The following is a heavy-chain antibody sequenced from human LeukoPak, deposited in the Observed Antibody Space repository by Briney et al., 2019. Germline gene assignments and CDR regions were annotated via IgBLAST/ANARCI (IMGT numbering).Heavy chain of an antibody. CDR3: VRRDITSRYVVWFDP. V-gene: IGHV5-51*01. CDR2: IYPGYSYI. Sequence: GESLKISCKGSGYSFTSYWIGWVRQMPGKGLELMGIIYPGYSYIRYSPSFQGQVTISADKSINTAYLQWSSLKASDTAIYYCVRRDITSRYVVWFDPLGQGTPVTVSS. D-gene: IGHD2-2*01. CDR1: GYSFTSYW. J-gene: IGHJ5*02.